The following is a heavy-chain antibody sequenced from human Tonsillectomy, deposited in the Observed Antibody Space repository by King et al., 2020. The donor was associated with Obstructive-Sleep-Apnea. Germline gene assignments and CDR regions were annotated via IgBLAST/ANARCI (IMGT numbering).Heavy chain of an antibody. J-gene: IGHJ6*02. CDR2: IIPMFGST. D-gene: IGHD2-21*02. V-gene: IGHV1-69*01. CDR3: ARANCGGDCHSGYYYVWTS. CDR1: GGTLRSYA. Sequence: QLVQSGAEVKKPGSSVKVSCKASGGTLRSYAISWVRQAPGQGLEWMGGIIPMFGSTNYAQKFQGRVTITADESTSTAYMELSSLRSEDTALYYCARANCGGDCHSGYYYVWTSGAKGPRSPSP.